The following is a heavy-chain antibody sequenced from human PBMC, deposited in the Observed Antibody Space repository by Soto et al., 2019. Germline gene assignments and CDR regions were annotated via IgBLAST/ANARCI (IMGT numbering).Heavy chain of an antibody. D-gene: IGHD6-13*01. CDR1: GFTFSSYA. CDR2: ISGSGGST. J-gene: IGHJ3*02. CDR3: ATSSSWYSYAFDI. V-gene: IGHV3-23*01. Sequence: EVQLLESGGGLVQPGGSLRLSCAASGFTFSSYAMSWVRQAPGKGLEWVSAISGSGGSTYYADSVKGRFTISRDNSKNTLYLQMNSLRAEDTAVYYCATSSSWYSYAFDIWGQGTMVTVSS.